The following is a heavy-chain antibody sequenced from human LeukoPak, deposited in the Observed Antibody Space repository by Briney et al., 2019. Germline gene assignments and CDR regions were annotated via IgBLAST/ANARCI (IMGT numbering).Heavy chain of an antibody. CDR1: GFTFSDHY. D-gene: IGHD6-13*01. CDR2: TRNKANSYST. V-gene: IGHV3-72*01. Sequence: PGGSLRLSCAASGFTFSDHYMDWVRQAPGKGLEWVGRTRNKANSYSTEYAASVKDRFTISRDDSENSLYLQMDSLKTEDTAVYYCARADGSSWYNYWGQGTLVTVSS. J-gene: IGHJ4*02. CDR3: ARADGSSWYNY.